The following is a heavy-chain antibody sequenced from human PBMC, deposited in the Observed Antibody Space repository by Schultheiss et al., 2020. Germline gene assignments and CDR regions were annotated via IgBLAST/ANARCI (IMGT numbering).Heavy chain of an antibody. V-gene: IGHV4-4*02. J-gene: IGHJ3*02. CDR2: INHSGST. CDR3: AKVRQQWLVRDAFDI. Sequence: SETVSLTCAVSGGSISSSDWWSWVRQPPGKGLEWIGEINHSGSTNYNPSLKSRVTISVDTSKNQFSLRLSSVTAADTAVYYCAKVRQQWLVRDAFDIWGQGTMVTVSS. D-gene: IGHD6-19*01. CDR1: GGSISSSDW.